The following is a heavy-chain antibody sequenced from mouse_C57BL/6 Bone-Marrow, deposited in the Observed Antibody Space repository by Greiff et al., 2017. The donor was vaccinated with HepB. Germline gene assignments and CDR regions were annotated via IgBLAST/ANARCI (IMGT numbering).Heavy chain of an antibody. J-gene: IGHJ2*01. CDR3: ARDLYYGSSRYYFDD. CDR1: GYTFTDYY. D-gene: IGHD1-1*01. V-gene: IGHV1-26*01. Sequence: EVQLQQSGPELVKPGASVKISCKASGYTFTDYYMNWVKQSHGKSLEWIGDINPNNGGTSYNQKFKGKATLTVDKSSSTAYMELRSLTSEDSAVYYCARDLYYGSSRYYFDDWGQGTTLTVSS. CDR2: INPNNGGT.